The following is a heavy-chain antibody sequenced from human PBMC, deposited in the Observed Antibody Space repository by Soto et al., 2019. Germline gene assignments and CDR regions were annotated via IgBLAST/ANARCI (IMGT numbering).Heavy chain of an antibody. D-gene: IGHD6-13*01. J-gene: IGHJ4*02. V-gene: IGHV4-30-2*01. CDR1: GGSISRGGYS. Sequence: PSETLSLTCAVSGGSISRGGYSWNWIRQPPGKGLEWIGYIYHSGSTYYNPSLKSRVTISVDRSKNQFSLKLSSVTAADTAVYYCASSHAGAHITAAVHWGQGTLVTVS. CDR2: IYHSGST. CDR3: ASSHAGAHITAAVH.